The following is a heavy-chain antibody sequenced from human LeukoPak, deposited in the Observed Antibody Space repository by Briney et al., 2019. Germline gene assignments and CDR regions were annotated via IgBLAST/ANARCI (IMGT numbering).Heavy chain of an antibody. J-gene: IGHJ2*01. CDR2: ITDNGVTK. Sequence: GGPLTLPCAPSGISFSNSAMTCLRQAPGRALESASSITDNGVTKSYANSVKGRFTISRDNAKNTLYLQMNSLRAEDTAVYYCAKDKSKVFGEDWDFDLWGRGTLVAVSS. D-gene: IGHD3-3*01. V-gene: IGHV3-23*01. CDR1: GISFSNSA. CDR3: AKDKSKVFGEDWDFDL.